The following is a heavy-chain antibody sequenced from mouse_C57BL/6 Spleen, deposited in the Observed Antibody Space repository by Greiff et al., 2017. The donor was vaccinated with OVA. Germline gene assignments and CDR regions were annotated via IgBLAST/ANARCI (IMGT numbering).Heavy chain of an antibody. CDR1: GFTFRDYG. CDR2: ISSGSSTI. J-gene: IGHJ2*01. V-gene: IGHV5-17*01. CDR3: ARDYGYYFDY. Sequence: EVHLVESGGGLVKPGGSLKLSCAASGFTFRDYGMSWVRQAPEKGLEWVAYISSGSSTIYYADTVKGRFTISRDNAKNTLFLQLTSLRSEDPAMYYCARDYGYYFDYWGQGTTLTVSS. D-gene: IGHD2-2*01.